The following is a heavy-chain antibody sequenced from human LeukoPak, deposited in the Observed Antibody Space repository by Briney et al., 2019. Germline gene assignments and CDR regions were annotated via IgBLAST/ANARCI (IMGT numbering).Heavy chain of an antibody. D-gene: IGHD5-12*01. Sequence: ASVKVSCKVSVYTLTELSMHWVRQAPGKGLEWMGGFDPEDGETIYAQKFQGRVTMTEDKSTETAYMALNSLGSEDTAVYYCATGPTTSYNWFDPWGQGNLVTVSS. V-gene: IGHV1-24*01. J-gene: IGHJ5*02. CDR2: FDPEDGET. CDR1: VYTLTELS. CDR3: ATGPTTSYNWFDP.